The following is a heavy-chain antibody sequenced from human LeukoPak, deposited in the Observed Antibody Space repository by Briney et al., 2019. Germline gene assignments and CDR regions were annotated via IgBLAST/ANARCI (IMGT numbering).Heavy chain of an antibody. CDR3: ARDFCSSISCQDY. D-gene: IGHD2-2*01. V-gene: IGHV3-30-3*01. CDR2: ISYDGSNK. J-gene: IGHJ4*02. CDR1: GFTFSSYA. Sequence: GRSLRLSCAASGFTFSSYAMHWVRQAPGKGLEWVAVISYDGSNKYYADSVKGRFTSSRDNSKNTLYLQMNSLRAEDTAVYYCARDFCSSISCQDYWGQGTLVTVSS.